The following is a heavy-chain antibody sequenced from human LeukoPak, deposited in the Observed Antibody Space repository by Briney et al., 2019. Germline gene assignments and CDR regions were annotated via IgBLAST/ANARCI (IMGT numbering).Heavy chain of an antibody. J-gene: IGHJ5*02. D-gene: IGHD4-17*01. Sequence: SETLSLTCTVSGGSISSYYWSWIRQPAGKGLEWIGRIYTSGSTNYNPSLKSRVTMSVDTSKNQFSLELGSVTAADTAVYYCARTTVINWFDPWGQGTLVTVSS. CDR2: IYTSGST. V-gene: IGHV4-4*07. CDR3: ARTTVINWFDP. CDR1: GGSISSYY.